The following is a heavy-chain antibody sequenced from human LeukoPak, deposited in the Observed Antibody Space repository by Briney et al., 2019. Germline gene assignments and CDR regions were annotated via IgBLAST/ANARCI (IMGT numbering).Heavy chain of an antibody. Sequence: PGGSLRLSCAASGFSFSSYAMSWVRQAPGKGLEWVSAISGSGGSTYYADSVKGRFTISRDNSKNTLYLQMNSLRAEDTAVYYCARSPAFGDWFDPWGQGTLVTVSS. CDR2: ISGSGGST. V-gene: IGHV3-23*01. CDR3: ARSPAFGDWFDP. J-gene: IGHJ5*02. D-gene: IGHD3-3*01. CDR1: GFSFSSYA.